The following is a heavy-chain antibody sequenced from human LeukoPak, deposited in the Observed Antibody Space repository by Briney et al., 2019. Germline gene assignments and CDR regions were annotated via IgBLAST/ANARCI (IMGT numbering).Heavy chain of an antibody. V-gene: IGHV3-30*03. Sequence: GGSLRLSCAATGFTFSGHAMHWVRQAPGKGLEWVTFISLDGSKKSYADSVKGRFTFSRDDSKNTLYLEMNSLRAEDTAVYYCARDRAVSWFDSWGLGTLVTVSS. CDR2: ISLDGSKK. CDR3: ARDRAVSWFDS. D-gene: IGHD3-10*01. J-gene: IGHJ5*01. CDR1: GFTFSGHA.